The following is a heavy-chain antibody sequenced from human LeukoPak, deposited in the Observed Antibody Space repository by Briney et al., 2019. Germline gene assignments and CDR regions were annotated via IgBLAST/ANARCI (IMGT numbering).Heavy chain of an antibody. Sequence: PGGSLRLSCAASGFTFSSYAMHWVRQAPGKGLEWVAVISYDGSNKYYADSVKGRFTISRDNSKNTLYLQMNSLRAEDTAVYYCARDSRDTTMRFDYWGQGTLVTVSS. J-gene: IGHJ4*02. CDR3: ARDSRDTTMRFDY. D-gene: IGHD5-18*01. CDR1: GFTFSSYA. V-gene: IGHV3-30-3*01. CDR2: ISYDGSNK.